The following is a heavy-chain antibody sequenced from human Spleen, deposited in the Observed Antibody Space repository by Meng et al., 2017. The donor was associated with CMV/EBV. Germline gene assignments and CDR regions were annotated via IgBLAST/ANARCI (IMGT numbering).Heavy chain of an antibody. D-gene: IGHD1-26*01. CDR3: ARGGPRGGSYYGY. CDR1: GFTFSSYG. Sequence: GESLKISCAASGFTFSSYGMHWVRQAPGKGLEWVAFIRYDGSNKYYADSVKGQFTISRDNSKNTLYLQMNSLRAEDTAVYYCARGGPRGGSYYGYWGQGTLVTVSS. J-gene: IGHJ4*02. CDR2: IRYDGSNK. V-gene: IGHV3-30*02.